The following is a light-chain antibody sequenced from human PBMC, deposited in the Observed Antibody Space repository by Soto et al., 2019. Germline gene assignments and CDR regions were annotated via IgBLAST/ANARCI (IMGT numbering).Light chain of an antibody. V-gene: IGKV3-15*01. J-gene: IGKJ2*01. CDR3: QQYNNLHRVT. Sequence: EIVMTQSPATLSVSPGERATLSCRASQSVSSNLAWYQQNPGQAPWLLIYGASTRATGIPARFSGSGSGTDFMITNSSLQSEDFAVYYCQQYNNLHRVTFGQGTKLEIK. CDR2: GAS. CDR1: QSVSSN.